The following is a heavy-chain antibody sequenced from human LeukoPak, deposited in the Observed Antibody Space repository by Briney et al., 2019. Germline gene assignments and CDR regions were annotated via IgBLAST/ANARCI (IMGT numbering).Heavy chain of an antibody. V-gene: IGHV3-21*01. CDR3: ARFLGTLLDY. CDR1: GFTYSSYS. D-gene: IGHD3-16*01. CDR2: ISSSSSYI. J-gene: IGHJ4*02. Sequence: KPGGSLRLSCAASGFTYSSYSMNWVRQAPGKGLEWVSSISSSSSYIYYADSVKGRFTISRDNAKNSLYLQMNSLRAEDTAVYYCARFLGTLLDYWGQGTLVTVSS.